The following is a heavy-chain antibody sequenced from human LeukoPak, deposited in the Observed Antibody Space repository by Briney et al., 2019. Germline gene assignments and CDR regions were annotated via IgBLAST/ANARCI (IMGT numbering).Heavy chain of an antibody. CDR3: TNWDH. D-gene: IGHD1-26*01. CDR1: GFIFSRYA. V-gene: IGHV3-23*01. CDR2: ISDSGGST. Sequence: PGGSLRLSCAASGFIFSRYAMDWVRQAPGKGLEWVSDISDSGGSTYYADSVKGRFTISRDNSKNTLYLQMNSLRADDTAVYYCTNWDHWGQGTLVTVSS. J-gene: IGHJ4*02.